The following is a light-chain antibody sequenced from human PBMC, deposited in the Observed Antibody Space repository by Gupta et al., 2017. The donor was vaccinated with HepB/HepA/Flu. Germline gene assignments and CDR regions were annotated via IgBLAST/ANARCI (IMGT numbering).Light chain of an antibody. CDR2: GNT. Sequence: SVLTQPPSVSGAPGQRVTISCTGSSSNVGAGYDVHWYQHLPGTAPKLLIYGNTNRPSGVPDRFSGSKSGTSASLAITGLQAEDEADYYCQSYDSSLSVSVFGTGTKVTAL. J-gene: IGLJ1*01. CDR3: QSYDSSLSVSV. CDR1: SSNVGAGYD. V-gene: IGLV1-40*01.